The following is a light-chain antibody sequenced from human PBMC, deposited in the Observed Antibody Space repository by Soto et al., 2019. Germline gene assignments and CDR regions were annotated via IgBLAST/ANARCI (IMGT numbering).Light chain of an antibody. V-gene: IGKV1D-12*01. Sequence: DIHMTESRSSLSASVGDTVSITCRSSQDVGRWLSWYQQKPGKAPKILIFATSTLQSGVPSRFSGSGSGTDFTLTITSLQSEDFATYYCQQARSCPVTFGQGTRLDIK. CDR3: QQARSCPVT. CDR2: ATS. J-gene: IGKJ5*01. CDR1: QDVGRW.